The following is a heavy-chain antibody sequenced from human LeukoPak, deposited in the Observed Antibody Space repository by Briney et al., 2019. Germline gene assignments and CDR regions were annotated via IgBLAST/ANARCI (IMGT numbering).Heavy chain of an antibody. CDR2: IKQDGSEK. CDR1: GFTFSSYW. Sequence: GGSLRLSCAASGFTFSSYWMSWVRQAPGKGLEWVANIKQDGSEKYYVDSVKGRFTISRDNAKNSLYLQMNSLRAEDTAVYYCARDKGLRYFDWLFGGQGTLVTVSS. V-gene: IGHV3-7*03. J-gene: IGHJ4*02. CDR3: ARDKGLRYFDWLF. D-gene: IGHD3-9*01.